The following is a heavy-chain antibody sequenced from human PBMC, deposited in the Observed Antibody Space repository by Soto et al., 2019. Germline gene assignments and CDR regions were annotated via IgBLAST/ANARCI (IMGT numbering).Heavy chain of an antibody. CDR1: GYTFTSYG. Sequence: GASVKVSCKASGYTFTSYGISWVRQAPGQGLEWMGWISAYNGNTSYAQKLQGRVTMTTDTSTSTAYMELRSLRSDDTAVYYCAQGGGAVAGYYYYYGMDVWGQGTTVTVSS. CDR2: ISAYNGNT. J-gene: IGHJ6*02. D-gene: IGHD6-19*01. V-gene: IGHV1-18*01. CDR3: AQGGGAVAGYYYYYGMDV.